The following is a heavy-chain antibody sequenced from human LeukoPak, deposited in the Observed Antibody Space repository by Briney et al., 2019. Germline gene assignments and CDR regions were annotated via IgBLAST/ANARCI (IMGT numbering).Heavy chain of an antibody. V-gene: IGHV1-2*02. CDR3: ARGIAAAGSWFDP. Sequence: ASVKVSCKASGYTFTGYYMHWVRQAPGQGLEWMGWINPNSGGTNYAQKFQGGVTMTRDTSISTAYMELSSLRSEDMAVYYCARGIAAAGSWFDPWGQGTLVTVSS. CDR1: GYTFTGYY. D-gene: IGHD6-13*01. CDR2: INPNSGGT. J-gene: IGHJ5*02.